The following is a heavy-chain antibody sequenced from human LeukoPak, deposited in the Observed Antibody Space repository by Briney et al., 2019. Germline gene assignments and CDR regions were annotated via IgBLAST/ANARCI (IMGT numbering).Heavy chain of an antibody. V-gene: IGHV3-11*04. CDR2: ISSSGSTI. CDR1: GFTFSDYY. Sequence: GGSLRLSCAASGFTFSDYYMSWIRQAPGKGLEWVSYISSSGSTIYYADSMKGRFTISRDNAKNSLYPQINSLRAEDTAMYYCARGGVIVGSDYWGQGTLVTVSS. J-gene: IGHJ4*02. D-gene: IGHD1-26*01. CDR3: ARGGVIVGSDY.